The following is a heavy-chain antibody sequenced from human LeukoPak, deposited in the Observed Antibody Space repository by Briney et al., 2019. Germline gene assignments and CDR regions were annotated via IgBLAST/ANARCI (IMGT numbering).Heavy chain of an antibody. Sequence: GGSLRLSCAASGFTFSSFGMHWVRQAPGKGLEWLAVISYDGRNKYYADSVKGRFTISRDNSKNNLYLQMNSLKTEDTAVYYCTTAAMLYYYYYMDVWGKGTTVTISS. CDR2: ISYDGRNK. D-gene: IGHD2-2*01. V-gene: IGHV3-30*03. CDR3: TTAAMLYYYYYMDV. CDR1: GFTFSSFG. J-gene: IGHJ6*03.